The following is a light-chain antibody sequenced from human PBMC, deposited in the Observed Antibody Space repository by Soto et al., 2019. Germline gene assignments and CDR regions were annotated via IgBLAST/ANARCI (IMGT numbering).Light chain of an antibody. CDR1: QDINNY. J-gene: IGKJ4*01. V-gene: IGKV1-33*01. CDR3: QQYDNLVT. CDR2: DAS. Sequence: DIQMTQSPSSLSASIGDRVTITCQASQDINNYLNWYQQRPGKAPKLLIYDASNLETGVPSRFSGSGFGTEFTFPISSRQPEDIAAYYCQQYDNLVTFGGGTKVEI.